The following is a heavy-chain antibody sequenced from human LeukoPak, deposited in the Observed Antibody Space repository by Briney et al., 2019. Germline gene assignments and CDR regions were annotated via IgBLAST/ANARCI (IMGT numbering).Heavy chain of an antibody. Sequence: GGSLRLSCAASGFTFSSYGMHWVRQAPGKGLEWVAVIWYDGSNKYYADSVKGRFTISRDNSKNTLYLQMNSLRAEDTAVYYCVKDIHYYGSGNYYNGYFDYWGQGTLVTVSS. V-gene: IGHV3-33*06. D-gene: IGHD3-10*01. CDR1: GFTFSSYG. J-gene: IGHJ4*02. CDR2: IWYDGSNK. CDR3: VKDIHYYGSGNYYNGYFDY.